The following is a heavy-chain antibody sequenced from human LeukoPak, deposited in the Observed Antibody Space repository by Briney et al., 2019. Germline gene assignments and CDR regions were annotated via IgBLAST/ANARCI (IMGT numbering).Heavy chain of an antibody. CDR2: FTTDGNT. J-gene: IGHJ4*02. Sequence: GGSLRLSCAASGFTFSSYEMDWVRQAPGKGPVWVSRFTTDGNTNYADSVKGRFTISRDNAKNTLYLQMNSLRAEDTAVYYCARGYYGGSDYYLFDYWGQGTLVTVSS. D-gene: IGHD2-21*02. CDR3: ARGYYGGSDYYLFDY. CDR1: GFTFSSYE. V-gene: IGHV3-74*01.